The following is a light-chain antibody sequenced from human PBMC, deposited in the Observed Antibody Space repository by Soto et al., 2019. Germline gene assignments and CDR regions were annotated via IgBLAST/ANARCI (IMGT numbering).Light chain of an antibody. J-gene: IGKJ1*01. Sequence: EVVMTQSPATLSVSPGERATLSCRASETVATNLAWYQQKPGQAPRLLISGASTRAAGISDRFRGSGSGTEVTLTISSLRYEDSSIYYCQQYFEWPQKTFGQGTKVEI. CDR3: QQYFEWPQKT. CDR1: ETVATN. V-gene: IGKV3-15*01. CDR2: GAS.